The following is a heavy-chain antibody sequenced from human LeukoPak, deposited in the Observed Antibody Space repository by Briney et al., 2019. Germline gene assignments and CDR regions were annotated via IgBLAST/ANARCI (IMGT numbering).Heavy chain of an antibody. CDR1: GYTFTGYY. CDR3: ARDLGQTYYYDSRGLDS. D-gene: IGHD3-22*01. J-gene: IGHJ4*02. V-gene: IGHV1-2*02. CDR2: INPNSGGT. Sequence: GASVKVSCKASGYTFTGYYMHWVRQAPGQGLEWMGWINPNSGGTKYAQTFKGRVTMTRDTSISTAYMELSSLRSGDTAVYYCARDLGQTYYYDSRGLDSWGQGTLVTVSS.